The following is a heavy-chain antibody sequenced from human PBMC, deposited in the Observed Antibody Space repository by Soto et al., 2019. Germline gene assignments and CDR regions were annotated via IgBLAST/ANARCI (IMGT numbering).Heavy chain of an antibody. CDR2: IYYSGST. J-gene: IGHJ4*02. CDR1: GGSISSGCYY. D-gene: IGHD3-22*01. CDR3: ARAYYDSSGYPFVDY. Sequence: SLSLMCTVPGGSISSGCYYWSCIRQHPGKGLEWIGYIYYSGSTYYNPSLKSRVTISVDTSKNQFSLKLSSVTAADTAVYYCARAYYDSSGYPFVDYWGQGTLVTVSS. V-gene: IGHV4-31*03.